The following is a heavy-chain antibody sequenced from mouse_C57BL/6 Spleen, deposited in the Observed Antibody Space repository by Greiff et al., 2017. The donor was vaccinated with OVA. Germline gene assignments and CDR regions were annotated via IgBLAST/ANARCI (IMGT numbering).Heavy chain of an antibody. CDR3: ATGGMVTPFAY. CDR1: GYTFTSYW. CDR2: IHPNSGST. V-gene: IGHV1-64*01. D-gene: IGHD2-2*01. Sequence: VQLQQPGAELVKPGASVKLSCKASGYTFTSYWMHWVKQRPGQGLEWIGMIHPNSGSTNYNEKFKSKATLTVDKSSSTAYMQLSSLTSEDSAVYYCATGGMVTPFAYWGQGTLVTVSA. J-gene: IGHJ3*01.